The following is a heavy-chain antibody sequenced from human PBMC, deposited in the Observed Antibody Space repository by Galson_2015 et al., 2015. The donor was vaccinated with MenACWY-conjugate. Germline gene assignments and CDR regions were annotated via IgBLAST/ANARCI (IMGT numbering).Heavy chain of an antibody. Sequence: QSGAEVKKPGESLTISCKASGYTFRNYWIGWVRQAPGQGLEWMGWISAYNGNTNYAQKLQGRVTMTTDTSTGTAYMELRSLRSDDTAVYYCAMYVDIVATPEDYFDYWGQGTLVTVSS. D-gene: IGHD5-12*01. CDR3: AMYVDIVATPEDYFDY. V-gene: IGHV1-18*04. J-gene: IGHJ4*02. CDR2: ISAYNGNT. CDR1: GYTFRNYW.